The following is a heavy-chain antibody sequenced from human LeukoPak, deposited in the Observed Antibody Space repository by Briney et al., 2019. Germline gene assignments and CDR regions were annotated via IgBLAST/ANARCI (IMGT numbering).Heavy chain of an antibody. Sequence: SETLSLTCTVSGGSISSYYWSWIRQPPGKGLEWIGYIYYSGSTNYNPSLKSRVTISVDTSKNQFSLKLSSVTAADTAVYYCASSRGSSRFGELLLDAFDIWGQGTMVTVSS. D-gene: IGHD3-10*01. J-gene: IGHJ3*02. CDR3: ASSRGSSRFGELLLDAFDI. V-gene: IGHV4-59*01. CDR2: IYYSGST. CDR1: GGSISSYY.